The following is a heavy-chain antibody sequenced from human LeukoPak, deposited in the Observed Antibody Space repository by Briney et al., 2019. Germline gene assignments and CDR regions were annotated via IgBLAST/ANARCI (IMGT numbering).Heavy chain of an antibody. CDR2: INEDGSTT. CDR1: GFTFSSNW. Sequence: GSLRLSGAASGFTFSSNWMHWIRQAPGKGLVWVSRINEDGSTTNYADSVKGRSTIFRDNAKNTLYLQMNSLRAEDTAVYYCVRDLGGRSGHWGQGTLVTVSS. D-gene: IGHD1-26*01. V-gene: IGHV3-74*01. J-gene: IGHJ4*02. CDR3: VRDLGGRSGH.